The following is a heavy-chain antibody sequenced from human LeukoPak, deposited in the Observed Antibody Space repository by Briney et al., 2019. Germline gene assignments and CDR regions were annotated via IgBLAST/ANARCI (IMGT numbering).Heavy chain of an antibody. CDR1: GGSISSGGYY. J-gene: IGHJ3*02. CDR3: AEGWGGAFDI. Sequence: PSETLSLTCTVSGGSISSGGYYWSWIRQHPGKGLEWIGYIYYSGSTYYNPSLKSRVTMSVDTSKNQFSLKLSSVTAADTAVYCCAEGWGGAFDIWGQGTMVTVSS. V-gene: IGHV4-31*03. CDR2: IYYSGST. D-gene: IGHD3-16*01.